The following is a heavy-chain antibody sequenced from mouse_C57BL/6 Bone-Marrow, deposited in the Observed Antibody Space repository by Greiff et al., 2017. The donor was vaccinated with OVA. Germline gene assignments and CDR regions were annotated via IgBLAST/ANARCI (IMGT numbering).Heavy chain of an antibody. J-gene: IGHJ3*01. D-gene: IGHD1-1*01. Sequence: VQLQQSGAELVRPGASVKLSCTASGFNIKDDYMHWVKQRPEQGLEWIGWIDPENGDTEYASKFQGKATITADTSSNTAYLQLSSLTSEDTAVYYCTTPITTVVARADWGQGTLVTVSA. V-gene: IGHV14-4*01. CDR2: IDPENGDT. CDR3: TTPITTVVARAD. CDR1: GFNIKDDY.